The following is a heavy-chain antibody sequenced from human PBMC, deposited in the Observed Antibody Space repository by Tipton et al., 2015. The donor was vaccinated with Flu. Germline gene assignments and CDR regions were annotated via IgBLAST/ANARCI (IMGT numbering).Heavy chain of an antibody. Sequence: QLVQSGAELKKPGESLKISCQASGYSFSTYWIGWVRQVPGKGLEWMGIIDPSDSETKHSPSFQGQVTMSVDRSVNTAYLHWSSLKASDSAMYYCARSTYCSSTNCYSPGGYWGQGTLVSVSS. CDR1: GYSFSTYW. CDR3: ARSTYCSSTNCYSPGGY. V-gene: IGHV5-51*01. D-gene: IGHD2-2*02. J-gene: IGHJ4*02. CDR2: IDPSDSET.